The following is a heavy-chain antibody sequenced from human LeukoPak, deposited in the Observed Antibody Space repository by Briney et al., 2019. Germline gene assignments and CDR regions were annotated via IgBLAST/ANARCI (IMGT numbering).Heavy chain of an antibody. J-gene: IGHJ4*02. CDR1: GGTFSSYA. D-gene: IGHD3-22*01. Sequence: ASVKVSCKASGGTFSSYAISWVRQAPGQGLEWMGGIIPIFGTANYAQKFQGRVTITADESTSTAYMELSSLRSEDTAMYYCARDRWGYYYDSSGPDDWGQGTLVTVSS. CDR3: ARDRWGYYYDSSGPDD. V-gene: IGHV1-69*13. CDR2: IIPIFGTA.